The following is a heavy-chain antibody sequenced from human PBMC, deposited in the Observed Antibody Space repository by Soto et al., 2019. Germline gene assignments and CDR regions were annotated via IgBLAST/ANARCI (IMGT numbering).Heavy chain of an antibody. CDR3: ASIPSGPSFVWFDH. CDR1: RGSISSYY. V-gene: IGHV4-59*01. CDR2: ITHSGST. D-gene: IGHD5-18*01. J-gene: IGHJ5*02. Sequence: QVQLQESGPGLVKPSETLSLACTVSRGSISSYYWSWFRQTPGKGLEWIGYITHSGSTKYNPSLVSLVMLSIDTPRQQFSLRLISVTAADTAVYYCASIPSGPSFVWFDHWGQGSLVIVSS.